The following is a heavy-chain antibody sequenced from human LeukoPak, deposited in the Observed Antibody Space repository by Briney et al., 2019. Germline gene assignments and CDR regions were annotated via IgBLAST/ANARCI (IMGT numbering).Heavy chain of an antibody. CDR1: GFTFSSYA. D-gene: IGHD3-10*02. Sequence: GGSLRLSCSASGFTFSSYAMSWVRQAPGKGLEWVSYISSSGSTIYYADSVKGRFTISRDNAKNSLYLQMNSLRAEDTAVYYCAELGITMIGGVWGKGTTVTISS. V-gene: IGHV3-48*03. CDR2: ISSSGSTI. J-gene: IGHJ6*04. CDR3: AELGITMIGGV.